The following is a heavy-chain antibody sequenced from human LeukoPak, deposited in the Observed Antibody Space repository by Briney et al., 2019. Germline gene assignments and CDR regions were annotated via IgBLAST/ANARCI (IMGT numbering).Heavy chain of an antibody. V-gene: IGHV3-53*01. CDR3: AKGHRSGFYYEAFDI. J-gene: IGHJ3*02. Sequence: PGGSLRLSCAASGFTVSSNYMSWVRQAPGKGLEWVSVIYSGGSSYYADSVKGRFTISRDNSKNTVFLQMNSLRAEDTAVYYCAKGHRSGFYYEAFDIWGQGTMVTVSS. D-gene: IGHD3-22*01. CDR1: GFTVSSNY. CDR2: IYSGGSS.